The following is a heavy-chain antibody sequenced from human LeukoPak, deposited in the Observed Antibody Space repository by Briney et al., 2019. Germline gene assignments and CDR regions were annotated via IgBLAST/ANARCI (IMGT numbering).Heavy chain of an antibody. CDR1: GGSVTSSGFY. J-gene: IGHJ5*01. CDR3: ARLPRIPLFGVAFKFGWIDS. CDR2: TQQGGKT. D-gene: IGHD3-3*01. Sequence: PSETLSLTCNVSGGSVTSSGFYWGWIRQFPEKRLEWIGNTQQGGKTYSNPSLRSRVTISADASQSHFSLRLTSVTAADTAVYHCARLPRIPLFGVAFKFGWIDSWGKGVLVTVSS. V-gene: IGHV4-39*02.